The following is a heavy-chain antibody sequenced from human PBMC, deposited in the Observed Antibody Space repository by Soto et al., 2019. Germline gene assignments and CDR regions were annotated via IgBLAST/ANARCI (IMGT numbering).Heavy chain of an antibody. J-gene: IGHJ5*02. D-gene: IGHD2-8*01. CDR3: ARDHGIVLMVYAINSWFDP. Sequence: QVQLVQSGAEVKKPGSSVKVSCKASGYTFTSYGISWVRQAPGQGLEWMGWISADNGNTNYAQKLQGRVTMTTDTSTSTAYRELRSLRSDDTGVYYCARDHGIVLMVYAINSWFDPWGQGTVVTVSS. CDR2: ISADNGNT. CDR1: GYTFTSYG. V-gene: IGHV1-18*01.